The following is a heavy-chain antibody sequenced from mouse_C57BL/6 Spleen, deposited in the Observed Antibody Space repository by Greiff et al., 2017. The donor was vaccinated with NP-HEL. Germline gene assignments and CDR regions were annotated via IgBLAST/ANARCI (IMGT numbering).Heavy chain of an antibody. Sequence: VQLQQSGAELVRPGSSVKLSCKASGYTFTSYWMHWVKQRPIQGLEWIGNIDPSDSETHYNQKFKDKVTLTVDKSSSTAYMQLSSLTSEDSAVYYCARGDYYSNYDGAMDYWGQGTSVTVSS. CDR3: ARGDYYSNYDGAMDY. V-gene: IGHV1-52*01. J-gene: IGHJ4*01. CDR2: IDPSDSET. CDR1: GYTFTSYW. D-gene: IGHD2-5*01.